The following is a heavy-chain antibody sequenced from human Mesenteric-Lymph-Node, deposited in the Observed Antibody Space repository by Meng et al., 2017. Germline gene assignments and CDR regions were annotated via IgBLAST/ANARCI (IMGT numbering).Heavy chain of an antibody. CDR1: GGSISTSGYY. Sequence: QPQLQESGPGRVKPSEALSLIFSVSGGSISTSGYYWGWIRQPPGKGLEWIGSIGHSGITYYTPSLKSRVTVSIDTFKSQFSLKLTSVTAADTAVYYCVRSSGWVRTGFDPWGQGTLVTVSS. D-gene: IGHD6-19*01. CDR3: VRSSGWVRTGFDP. J-gene: IGHJ5*02. CDR2: IGHSGIT. V-gene: IGHV4-39*01.